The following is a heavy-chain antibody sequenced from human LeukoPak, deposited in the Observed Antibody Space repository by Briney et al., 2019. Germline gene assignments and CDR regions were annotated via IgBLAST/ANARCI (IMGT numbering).Heavy chain of an antibody. V-gene: IGHV3-23*01. J-gene: IGHJ6*03. CDR1: GVSISSSSSY. CDR3: AKNGDRGAYCSGGSCYPYFYYYMDV. D-gene: IGHD2-15*01. Sequence: ETLSLTCTVSGVSISSSSSYWGWIRQPPGKGLEWVSAISGSGGSTYYADSVKGRFTISRDNSKNTLYLQMNSLRAEDTAIYYCAKNGDRGAYCSGGSCYPYFYYYMDVWGKGTTVTISS. CDR2: ISGSGGST.